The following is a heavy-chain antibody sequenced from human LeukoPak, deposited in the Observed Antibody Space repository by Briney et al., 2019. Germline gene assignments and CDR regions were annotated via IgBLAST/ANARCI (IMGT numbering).Heavy chain of an antibody. Sequence: PRGSLRHSSAAPGFTLSSYGMHTVRQAPGKGLGWVAVIWYDGSNKYYADSVKGRLTISRENSKNTLYLQMNSLRAEDTAVYYCARDFYVGSKSYYIGYWGHGTLSPSPQ. CDR2: IWYDGSNK. D-gene: IGHD3-10*01. CDR1: GFTLSSYG. J-gene: IGHJ4*01. V-gene: IGHV3-33*01. CDR3: ARDFYVGSKSYYIGY.